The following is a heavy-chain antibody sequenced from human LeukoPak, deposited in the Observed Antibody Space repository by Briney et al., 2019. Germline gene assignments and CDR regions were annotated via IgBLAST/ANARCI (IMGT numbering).Heavy chain of an antibody. V-gene: IGHV3-30*02. D-gene: IGHD4-11*01. J-gene: IGHJ6*03. CDR1: GFTFSSYG. Sequence: GGSLRLSCAASGFTFSSYGMHWVRQAPGKGLEWVAFIRYDGSNKYYADSVKGRFTISRDNSKNTLYLQMNSLRAEDTAVYYCARGRGPTVSPMGRYYYYYMDVWGKGTTVTVSS. CDR3: ARGRGPTVSPMGRYYYYYMDV. CDR2: IRYDGSNK.